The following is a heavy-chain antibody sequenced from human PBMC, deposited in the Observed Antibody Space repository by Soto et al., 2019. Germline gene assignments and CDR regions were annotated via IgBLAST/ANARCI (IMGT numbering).Heavy chain of an antibody. CDR1: GGIFSNDP. V-gene: IGHV1-69*01. CDR2: IIPAIGKP. J-gene: IGHJ4*02. D-gene: IGHD1-7*01. Sequence: QVQLVQSGAEMKKPGSSVKVSCKASGGIFSNDPISWVRQAPGQGLEWMGGIIPAIGKPDYAQKYQDRVTIAADESTSTAYMVLTNLVSQDTAVYYCATGEWELPHFWGQGTLVTVSS. CDR3: ATGEWELPHF.